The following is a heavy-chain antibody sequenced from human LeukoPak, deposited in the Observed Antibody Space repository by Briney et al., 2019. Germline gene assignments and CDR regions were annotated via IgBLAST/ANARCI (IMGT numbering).Heavy chain of an antibody. CDR3: ARSGGVAQYYYDGMDV. CDR2: IYYSGST. Sequence: PSETLSLTCTVSGDSISSGGYYWSWIRQHPGKGLEWIGYIYYSGSTYYNPSLKSRVTMSVDTSKNQFSLKLSSVTAADTAVYYCARSGGVAQYYYDGMDVWGQGTTVTVSS. J-gene: IGHJ6*02. D-gene: IGHD2-15*01. CDR1: GDSISSGGYY. V-gene: IGHV4-31*03.